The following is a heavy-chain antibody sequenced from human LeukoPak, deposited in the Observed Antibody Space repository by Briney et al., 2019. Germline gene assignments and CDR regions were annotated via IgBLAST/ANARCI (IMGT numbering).Heavy chain of an antibody. CDR2: IYYSGST. Sequence: PSETLSLTCTVSGGSISSYYWSWIRQPPGKGLEGIGYIYYSGSTNYNPSLKSRVTISVDTSKNQFSLKLSSVTAADTAVYYCARKRNYYGGNAFDYWGQGTLVTVSS. CDR3: ARKRNYYGGNAFDY. D-gene: IGHD4-23*01. J-gene: IGHJ4*02. CDR1: GGSISSYY. V-gene: IGHV4-59*08.